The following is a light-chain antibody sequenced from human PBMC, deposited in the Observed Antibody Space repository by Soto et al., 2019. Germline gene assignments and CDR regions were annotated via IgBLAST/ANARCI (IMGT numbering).Light chain of an antibody. CDR2: DAS. CDR3: QQRSNWPAT. V-gene: IGKV3-11*01. CDR1: QRVSSN. Sequence: EIIMTQSPATLSVSPGGRATLSFSASQRVSSNLAWYQQKPGQAPRLLIYDASNRATGIPARFSGSGSGTDFTLTISSLEPEDFAVYYCQQRSNWPATFGQGTRLEIK. J-gene: IGKJ5*01.